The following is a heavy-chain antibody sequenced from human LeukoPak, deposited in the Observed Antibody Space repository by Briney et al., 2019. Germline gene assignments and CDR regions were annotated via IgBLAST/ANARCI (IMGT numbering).Heavy chain of an antibody. CDR3: ATNEWELLKS. Sequence: GGSLRLSCEASGLTFNKYWMTWVRQAPGKGLEWVANIKQDGSEKNYVDSVKGRFTISRDNAKNSLSLRMNSLSAEDTAVYYCATNEWELLKSWGQGTLVTVSS. D-gene: IGHD1-26*01. J-gene: IGHJ5*02. V-gene: IGHV3-7*01. CDR1: GLTFNKYW. CDR2: IKQDGSEK.